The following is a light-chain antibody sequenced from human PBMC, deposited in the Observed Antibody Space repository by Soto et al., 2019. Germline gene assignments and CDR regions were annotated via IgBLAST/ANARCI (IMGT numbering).Light chain of an antibody. CDR2: GVF. V-gene: IGKV3-20*01. Sequence: ETVLTQSPGTVSLSPGERATLSCTTSQTVNSDYLAWYQQKPGQAPRHLIYGVFNRATGIPDRFSGSGSGTYFTLTISGLEPEDSAVYYCQHYDGSPRTFGQGTNLEI. CDR1: QTVNSDY. J-gene: IGKJ2*01. CDR3: QHYDGSPRT.